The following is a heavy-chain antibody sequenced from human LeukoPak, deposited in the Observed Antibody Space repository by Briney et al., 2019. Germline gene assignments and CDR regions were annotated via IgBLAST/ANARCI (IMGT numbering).Heavy chain of an antibody. CDR2: FDPEDGET. CDR3: ATDRRYGSAFDI. V-gene: IGHV1-24*01. Sequence: ASVKVSCKVSGYSLTELSMHWVRQAPGKGLEWMGGFDPEDGETIYAQKFQGRVTMTEDTSTDTAYMELSSLRSEDTAVYYCATDRRYGSAFDIWGQGTMVTASS. CDR1: GYSLTELS. J-gene: IGHJ3*02. D-gene: IGHD5-18*01.